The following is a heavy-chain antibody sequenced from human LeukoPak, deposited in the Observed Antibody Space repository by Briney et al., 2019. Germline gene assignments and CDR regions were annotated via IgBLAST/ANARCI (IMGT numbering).Heavy chain of an antibody. V-gene: IGHV1-46*01. Sequence: GASVKVSCKASGYTFTNYFMHWVRQAPGQGRVWMGIINPSGGSTSYAQKFQGRVTITADESTSTAYMELSSLRSEDTAVYYCAREGIPPLFDPWGQGTLVTVSS. CDR3: AREGIPPLFDP. D-gene: IGHD2-21*01. J-gene: IGHJ5*02. CDR2: INPSGGST. CDR1: GYTFTNYF.